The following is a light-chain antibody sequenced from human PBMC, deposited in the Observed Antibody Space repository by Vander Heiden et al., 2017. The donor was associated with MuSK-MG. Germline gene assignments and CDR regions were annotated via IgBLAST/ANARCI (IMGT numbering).Light chain of an antibody. CDR2: CAS. V-gene: IGKV4-1*01. CDR3: QQDDSTPRT. CDR1: QGVFYTSKNKHY. Sequence: DIVMNQSPDSLAVSLGGRATINCKSSQGVFYTSKNKHYLAWFQQKPRQPPKLLIYCASTRQSGVPDRFSGSGSGTDFTLTISSLQAEDLAVYYCQQDDSTPRTFGQGTKVEIK. J-gene: IGKJ1*01.